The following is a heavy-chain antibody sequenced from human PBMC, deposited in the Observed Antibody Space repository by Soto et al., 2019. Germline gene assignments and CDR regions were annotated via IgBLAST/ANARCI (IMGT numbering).Heavy chain of an antibody. CDR1: GFTFSNYG. CDR2: ISHDGNAQ. Sequence: GGSLRLSCAASGFTFSNYGMHWVRQAPGKGLEWVAVISHDGNAQYYADSVRGRFTISRDNSKNTLYLQMNSLRAEDTAVYYCAKEGKVRVSNHLDYWGQGTLVTVSS. D-gene: IGHD3-10*01. V-gene: IGHV3-30*18. J-gene: IGHJ4*02. CDR3: AKEGKVRVSNHLDY.